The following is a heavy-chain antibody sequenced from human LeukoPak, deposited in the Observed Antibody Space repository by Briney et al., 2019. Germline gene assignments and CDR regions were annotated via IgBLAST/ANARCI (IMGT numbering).Heavy chain of an antibody. D-gene: IGHD6-13*01. CDR3: ARSAGSSSSWEFDY. CDR1: EYSFTSYW. Sequence: GESLKISCKGSEYSFTSYWIGWVRQMPGKGLEWMGIIYSGDSETRYSPSFQGQVTISADKSTNTAYLQWGSLKASDTAMYYCARSAGSSSSWEFDYWGQGTLVTVSS. V-gene: IGHV5-51*01. J-gene: IGHJ4*02. CDR2: IYSGDSET.